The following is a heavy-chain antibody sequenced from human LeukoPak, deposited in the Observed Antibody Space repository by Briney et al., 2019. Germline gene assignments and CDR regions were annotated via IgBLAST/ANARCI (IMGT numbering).Heavy chain of an antibody. CDR2: IYPRDGST. V-gene: IGHV1-46*01. Sequence: QAXGQGLEWMGMIYPRDGSTSYAQEFQGRVTVTRDTSTSTVHMELSGLRSEDTAVYYCARDQEAFDYWGQGTLVTVSS. J-gene: IGHJ4*02. CDR3: ARDQEAFDY.